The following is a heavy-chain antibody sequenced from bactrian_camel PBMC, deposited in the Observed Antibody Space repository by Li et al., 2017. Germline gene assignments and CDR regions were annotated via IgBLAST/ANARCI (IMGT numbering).Heavy chain of an antibody. CDR1: GFTFSTYA. Sequence: EVQLVESGGGLVQPGGSLVLSCAASGFTFSTYAMSWVRQAPGKGLEWVSLISSSGGSTLYADSVKGRLTISRDNAKNTMYLQMSSLKSEDTAVYYCAKGSSWITDWGQGTQVTVS. V-gene: IGHV3S40*01. CDR2: ISSSGGST. D-gene: IGHD1*01. J-gene: IGHJ4*01. CDR3: AKGSSWITD.